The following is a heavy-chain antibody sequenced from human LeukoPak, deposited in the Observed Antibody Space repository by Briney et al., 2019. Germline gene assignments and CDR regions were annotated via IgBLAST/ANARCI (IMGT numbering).Heavy chain of an antibody. CDR3: ARDQHYYDSSGYLDAFDI. Sequence: SETLSLTCTVSGGSISSYYWSWIRQPAGKGLEWIGRIYTSGSTNYNPSLKSRVTMSVDTSKHQFSLKLSSVTAADTAVYYCARDQHYYDSSGYLDAFDIWGQGTMVTVSS. CDR2: IYTSGST. J-gene: IGHJ3*02. V-gene: IGHV4-4*07. D-gene: IGHD3-22*01. CDR1: GGSISSYY.